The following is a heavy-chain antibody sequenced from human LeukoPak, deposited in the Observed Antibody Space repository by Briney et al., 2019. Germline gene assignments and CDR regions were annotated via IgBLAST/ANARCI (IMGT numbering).Heavy chain of an antibody. CDR2: IDWDDDK. D-gene: IGHD3-10*01. V-gene: IGHV2-70*01. CDR3: ARIRVSTMVRGVIGPYDY. J-gene: IGHJ4*02. Sequence: GSGPALVKPTQTLTLTCTLSGFSLSTSGMCVSWIRQPPGKALEWLALIDWDDDKYYSTSLKTRLTISKDTSKNQVVLTMTNMDPVDTATYYCARIRVSTMVRGVIGPYDYWGQGTLVTVSS. CDR1: GFSLSTSGMC.